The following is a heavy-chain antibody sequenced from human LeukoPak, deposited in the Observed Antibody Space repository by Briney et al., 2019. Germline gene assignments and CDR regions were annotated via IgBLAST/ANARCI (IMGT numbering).Heavy chain of an antibody. Sequence: GESLKISCKGSGYSFTSYWIGWVRQMPGKGLEWMGVIYPGDSDTRYSPSSQGQVTISADKSISTAYLQWSSLKASDTAMYYCARLAPYCSGGSCYSGFDYWGQGTLVTVSS. J-gene: IGHJ4*02. CDR2: IYPGDSDT. CDR3: ARLAPYCSGGSCYSGFDY. CDR1: GYSFTSYW. V-gene: IGHV5-51*01. D-gene: IGHD2-15*01.